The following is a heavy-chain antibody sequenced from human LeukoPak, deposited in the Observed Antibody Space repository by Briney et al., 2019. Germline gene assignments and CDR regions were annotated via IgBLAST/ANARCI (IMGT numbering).Heavy chain of an antibody. CDR1: GFTFSSSA. J-gene: IGHJ4*02. Sequence: GGSLRLSCAASGFTFSSSAMSWVRQAPGKGLEWVSAISNNGGYTYYADSVQGRFTISRGNSKSTLCLQMNSLRAEDTAVYYCAKQLGFCSDGSCYFPYWGQGTLVTVSS. CDR3: AKQLGFCSDGSCYFPY. CDR2: ISNNGGYT. D-gene: IGHD2-15*01. V-gene: IGHV3-23*01.